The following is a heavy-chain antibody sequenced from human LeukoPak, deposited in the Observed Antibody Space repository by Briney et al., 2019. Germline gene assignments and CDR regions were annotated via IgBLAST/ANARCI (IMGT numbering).Heavy chain of an antibody. CDR1: GFTFSSYA. V-gene: IGHV3-30-3*01. J-gene: IGHJ4*02. D-gene: IGHD3-22*01. Sequence: PGGSLRLSCAASGFTFSSYAMHWVRQAPGKGLEWVAVISYDGSNKYYADSVKGRFTISRDNSKNTLYLQMNSLRAEDTAVYYCARDRYYYDSSALWYWGQGTPVTVSS. CDR3: ARDRYYYDSSALWY. CDR2: ISYDGSNK.